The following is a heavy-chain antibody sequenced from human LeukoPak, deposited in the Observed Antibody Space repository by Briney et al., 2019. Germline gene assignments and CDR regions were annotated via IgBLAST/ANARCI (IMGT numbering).Heavy chain of an antibody. Sequence: SETLSLTCTVSGGSISSYYWSWIRQPPGKGLEWIGYIHYSGSTNYNPSLKSRVTISVDTSKNQFSLKLSSVTAADTAVYYCARERAGSSWREGWFDPWGQGTLVTVSS. CDR1: GGSISSYY. CDR2: IHYSGST. J-gene: IGHJ5*02. V-gene: IGHV4-59*01. CDR3: ARERAGSSWREGWFDP. D-gene: IGHD6-13*01.